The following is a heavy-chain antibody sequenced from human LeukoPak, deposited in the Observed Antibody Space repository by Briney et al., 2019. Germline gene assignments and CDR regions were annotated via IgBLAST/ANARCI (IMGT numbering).Heavy chain of an antibody. CDR3: AKDLILVLPAAYDY. V-gene: IGHV3-23*01. J-gene: IGHJ4*02. D-gene: IGHD2-2*01. Sequence: GGSLRLSCAASGSFSSYVMTWVRQAPGRGLEWVSTLSASGGSTYYADSVKGRFTISRDNSKNTSYLQMSSLRAEDTAVYFCAKDLILVLPAAYDYWGQGTLVTVSS. CDR2: LSASGGST. CDR1: GSFSSYV.